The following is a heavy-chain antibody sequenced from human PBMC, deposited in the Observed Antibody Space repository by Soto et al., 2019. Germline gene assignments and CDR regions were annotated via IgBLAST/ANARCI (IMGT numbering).Heavy chain of an antibody. D-gene: IGHD6-13*01. CDR2: IFYSGST. J-gene: IGHJ4*02. CDR3: VRDKQHPPTRHFDY. CDR1: GGSISSGGYY. V-gene: IGHV4-31*03. Sequence: SETLSLTCTVSGGSISSGGYYWSWLRQRPGKGLEWIGYIFYSGSTYYNPSLKSRVTISVDTSKNQFSLKLSSVTAADTAVYYCVRDKQHPPTRHFDYWGRGALVTVSS.